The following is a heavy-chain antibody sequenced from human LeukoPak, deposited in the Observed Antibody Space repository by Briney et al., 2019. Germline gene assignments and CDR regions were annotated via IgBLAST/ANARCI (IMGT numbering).Heavy chain of an antibody. Sequence: GGSLRLSCAGSEFIFSYYWMSWVRQAPGKGLEWVANIKQDGSDKYYVDSVKGRFTISRDNAKNSLYLQMNSLRVEDTAVYYCAHSSGYAYGLDYWGRGTLVTVSS. CDR1: EFIFSYYW. V-gene: IGHV3-7*02. J-gene: IGHJ4*02. CDR3: AHSSGYAYGLDY. D-gene: IGHD3-22*01. CDR2: IKQDGSDK.